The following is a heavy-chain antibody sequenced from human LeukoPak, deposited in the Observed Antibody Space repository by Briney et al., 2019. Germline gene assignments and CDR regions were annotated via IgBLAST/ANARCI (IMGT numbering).Heavy chain of an antibody. J-gene: IGHJ4*02. V-gene: IGHV1-69*05. D-gene: IGHD5-18*01. CDR1: GGTLSSYA. Sequence: SVKVSCKASGGTLSSYAIRWVRQAPGQGLEWMGGIIPIFGTANYAQKFQGRDTITTDASTSTAYMALSTLRSETTRVYFCEARKGRGYSYGYDLDYWGQGTLVTVSS. CDR3: EARKGRGYSYGYDLDY. CDR2: IIPIFGTA.